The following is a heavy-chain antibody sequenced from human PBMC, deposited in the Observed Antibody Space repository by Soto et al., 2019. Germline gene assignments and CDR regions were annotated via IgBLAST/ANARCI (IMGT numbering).Heavy chain of an antibody. V-gene: IGHV2-5*02. D-gene: IGHD2-21*02. CDR3: VQSRCGGDCLEIYSSHAYNGLDV. CDR1: GLSLRTTGVG. CDR2: LYWDDDQ. Sequence: QVTLKESGPPLVKPTQTLTLTCTVSGLSLRTTGVGVGWVRQPPGKALEWLALLYWDDDQRYSPSLRSRLTIAKDISEKQVVLTMTNMDTVYTATYYCVQSRCGGDCLEIYSSHAYNGLDVWGQGTTVTVSS. J-gene: IGHJ6*02.